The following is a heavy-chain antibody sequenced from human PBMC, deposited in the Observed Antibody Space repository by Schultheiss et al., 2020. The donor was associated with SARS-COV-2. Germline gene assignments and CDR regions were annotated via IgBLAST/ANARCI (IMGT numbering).Heavy chain of an antibody. D-gene: IGHD6-19*01. J-gene: IGHJ3*02. V-gene: IGHV4-39*07. CDR2: IYYSGST. CDR1: GGSISSSSYY. CDR3: ARDVGQWLAQDDAFDI. Sequence: SETLSLTCTVSGGSISSSSYYWGWIRQPPGKGLEWIGSIYYSGSTNYNPSLKSRVTISVDKSKNQFSLKLSSVTAADTAVYYCARDVGQWLAQDDAFDIWGQGTMVTVSS.